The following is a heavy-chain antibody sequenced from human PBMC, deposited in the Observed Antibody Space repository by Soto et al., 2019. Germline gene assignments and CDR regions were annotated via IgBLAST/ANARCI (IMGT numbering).Heavy chain of an antibody. V-gene: IGHV3-23*01. D-gene: IGHD2-2*01. CDR3: AISGVVPAAKYNFQH. CDR2: ISGSGGST. CDR1: GFTFSSYA. Sequence: EVQLLESGGGLVQPGGSLRLSCAASGFTFSSYAMSWVRQAPGKGLEWVSAISGSGGSTYYADSVKGRFTISRDNSKNTLYLQMNSLIAEDTAVYYCAISGVVPAAKYNFQHWGQGTLVTVSS. J-gene: IGHJ1*01.